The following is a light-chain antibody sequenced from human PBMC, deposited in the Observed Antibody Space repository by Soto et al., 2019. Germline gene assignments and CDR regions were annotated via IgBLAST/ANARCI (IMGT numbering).Light chain of an antibody. CDR2: GAS. J-gene: IGKJ1*01. Sequence: EIVLTQSPGTLSLSPGERATLSCRASQSVSSSYLAWYQQKPGQAPRLLIYGASSRATGIPDRFSGSGSGTDFTLTISRLEPEDFAVYYCQQYGSSWTCCQGTKVEIK. CDR3: QQYGSSWT. V-gene: IGKV3-20*01. CDR1: QSVSSSY.